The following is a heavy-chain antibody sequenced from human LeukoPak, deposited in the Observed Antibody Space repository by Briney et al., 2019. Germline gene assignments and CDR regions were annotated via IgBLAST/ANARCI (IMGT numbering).Heavy chain of an antibody. V-gene: IGHV3-23*01. Sequence: GGSLRLSCAASGFTFSSYAMSWVRQAPGKGLEWVSAISGSGGSTYYADSVKGRFTISRDNSKNTLYLQMNSLRAEGTAVYYCAKDREYSYGYYFDYWGQGTLVTVSS. J-gene: IGHJ4*02. D-gene: IGHD5-18*01. CDR2: ISGSGGST. CDR3: AKDREYSYGYYFDY. CDR1: GFTFSSYA.